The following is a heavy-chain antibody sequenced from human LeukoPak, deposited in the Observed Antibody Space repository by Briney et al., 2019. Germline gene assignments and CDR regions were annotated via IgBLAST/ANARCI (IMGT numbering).Heavy chain of an antibody. V-gene: IGHV4-39*07. CDR2: IYYSGST. D-gene: IGHD3-10*01. CDR3: ARAPFSRGFGEYYFDY. Sequence: SETLSLTCTVSGGSISSSSYYWGWIRQPPGKGLEWIGSIYYSGSTYYNPSLKSRVTISVDTSKNQFSLKLRSVTAADTAVYYCARAPFSRGFGEYYFDYWGQGTLVTVSS. J-gene: IGHJ4*02. CDR1: GGSISSSSYY.